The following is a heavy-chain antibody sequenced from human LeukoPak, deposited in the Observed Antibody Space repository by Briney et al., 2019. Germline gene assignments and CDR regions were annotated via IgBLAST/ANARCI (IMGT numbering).Heavy chain of an antibody. CDR3: ARDTYTRDGPSY. CDR1: GGSISSSSYY. Sequence: KPSETLSLTCTVSGGSISSSSYYWGWIRQPPGKGLEWIGSIYYSGSTYYNPSLKSRVTISVDTSKNQFSLKLSSVTAADTAVYYCARDTYTRDGPSYWGQGTLVTVSS. D-gene: IGHD2-2*02. V-gene: IGHV4-39*02. CDR2: IYYSGST. J-gene: IGHJ4*02.